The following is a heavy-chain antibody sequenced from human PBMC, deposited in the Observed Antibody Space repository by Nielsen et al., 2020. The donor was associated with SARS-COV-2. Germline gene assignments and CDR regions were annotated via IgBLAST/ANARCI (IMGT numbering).Heavy chain of an antibody. D-gene: IGHD2-15*01. CDR3: ARDGLVAATQDYYYYYGMDV. J-gene: IGHJ6*02. V-gene: IGHV3-9*01. CDR2: ISWNSGSI. Sequence: LSLTCAASGFTFDDYAMHWVRQAPGKGLEWVSGISWNSGSIGYADSVKGRFTISRDNAKNSLYLQMNSLRAEDTAVYYCARDGLVAATQDYYYYYGMDVWGQGTTVTVSS. CDR1: GFTFDDYA.